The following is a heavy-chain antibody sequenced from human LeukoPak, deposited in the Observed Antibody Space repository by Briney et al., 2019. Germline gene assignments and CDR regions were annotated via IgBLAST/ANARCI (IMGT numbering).Heavy chain of an antibody. J-gene: IGHJ4*02. CDR2: IYYSGNT. CDR1: GGSISSSRYY. V-gene: IGHV4-39*02. Sequence: PSETLSLTCTVSGGSISSSRYYWGWIRQSPGKGLEWIGTIYYSGNTYYNPSLKSRVTISVDTSKNQFSLKLSSVTAADTAVYYCARENNLTGYYLGIDYWGQGTLVTVSS. CDR3: ARENNLTGYYLGIDY. D-gene: IGHD3-9*01.